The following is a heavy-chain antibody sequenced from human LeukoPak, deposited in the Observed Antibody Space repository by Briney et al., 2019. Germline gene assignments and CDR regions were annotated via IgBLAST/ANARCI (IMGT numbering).Heavy chain of an antibody. CDR2: ISSSSSTI. D-gene: IGHD3-22*01. V-gene: IGHV3-48*04. Sequence: GGSLRLSCAASGFTFSSYSIDWVRQAPGKGLEWLSYISSSSSTIYCADSVKGRFTISRDNAKNSVCLQMNSLRAEDTAVYYCARVWSSGYTKDYWGQGTLVTVSS. J-gene: IGHJ4*02. CDR3: ARVWSSGYTKDY. CDR1: GFTFSSYS.